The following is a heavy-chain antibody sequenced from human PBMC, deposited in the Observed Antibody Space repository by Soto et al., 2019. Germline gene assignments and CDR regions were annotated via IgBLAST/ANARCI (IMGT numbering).Heavy chain of an antibody. J-gene: IGHJ4*02. Sequence: GSLRLSCAASGFTFNNYAINWVRQVPGKGLEWVSGISGRGGNTFYADSMKGRFTTSRDNSKNTVYLQMTNLRVDDTAIYYCARAHDSSDYWGQGTLVTVSS. V-gene: IGHV3-23*01. CDR1: GFTFNNYA. CDR3: ARAHDSSDY. CDR2: ISGRGGNT. D-gene: IGHD3-22*01.